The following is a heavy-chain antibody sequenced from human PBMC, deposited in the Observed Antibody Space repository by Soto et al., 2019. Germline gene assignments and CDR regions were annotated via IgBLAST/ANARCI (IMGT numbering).Heavy chain of an antibody. D-gene: IGHD2-15*01. J-gene: IGHJ4*02. Sequence: GESLKISCAASGFTFSDYAMRWVRQAPGKGLEWVSTISGRGGNTYYADSVKGRFTISRDNSRNTLYLQMDSLRVEDSAVYSCAKAGCSGGTCYLYYFDYWGQGALVTVSS. CDR3: AKAGCSGGTCYLYYFDY. V-gene: IGHV3-23*01. CDR2: ISGRGGNT. CDR1: GFTFSDYA.